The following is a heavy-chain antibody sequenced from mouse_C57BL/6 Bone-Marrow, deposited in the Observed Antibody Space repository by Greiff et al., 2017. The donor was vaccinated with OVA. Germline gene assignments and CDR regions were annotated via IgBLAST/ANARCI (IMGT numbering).Heavy chain of an antibody. J-gene: IGHJ2*01. CDR3: TTRGDYFDY. Sequence: EVKLMESGAELVRPGASVKLSCTASGFNIKDDYMHWVKQRPEQGLEWIGWIDPENGDTEYASKFQGKATITADTSSNTAYLQLSSLTSEDTAVYYCTTRGDYFDYWGQGTTLTVSS. CDR1: GFNIKDDY. CDR2: IDPENGDT. V-gene: IGHV14-4*01.